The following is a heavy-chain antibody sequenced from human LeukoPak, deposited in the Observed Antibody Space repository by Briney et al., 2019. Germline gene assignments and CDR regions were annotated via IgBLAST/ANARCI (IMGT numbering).Heavy chain of an antibody. D-gene: IGHD1-26*01. J-gene: IGHJ3*02. CDR2: TYYSGST. CDR3: ARHHPTKAFDI. Sequence: SETLSLTCTVSGGSISSSSYYWGGIRQPPGKGLEWIGSTYYSGSTYYNPSLKSRVTISVDTSKNQFSLKLSSVTAADTAVYYCARHHPTKAFDIWGQGTMVTVSS. CDR1: GGSISSSSYY. V-gene: IGHV4-39*01.